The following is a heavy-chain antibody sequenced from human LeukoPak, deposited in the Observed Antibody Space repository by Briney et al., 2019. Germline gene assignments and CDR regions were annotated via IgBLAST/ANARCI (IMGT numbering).Heavy chain of an antibody. V-gene: IGHV4-39*07. Sequence: SETLSLTCTVSGGSISSSSYYWGWIRQPPGKGLEWIGSIYYSGSTYYNPSLKSRVTISVDTSKNQFSLKLSSVTAADTAVYYCARDKCGSGSCYSDPWGQGVLVTVSS. J-gene: IGHJ5*02. CDR2: IYYSGST. CDR1: GGSISSSSYY. CDR3: ARDKCGSGSCYSDP. D-gene: IGHD2-15*01.